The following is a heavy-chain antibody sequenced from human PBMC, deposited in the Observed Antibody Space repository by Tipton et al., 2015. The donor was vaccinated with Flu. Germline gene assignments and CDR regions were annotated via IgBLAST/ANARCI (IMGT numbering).Heavy chain of an antibody. CDR2: IYYSGST. D-gene: IGHD3-10*02. Sequence: TLSLTCTVSGGSISGYSWSWIRQPPGKGLEWIGIIYYSGSTYYNPSLKSRVAISVDTSTNQFSLKLSSVTAADTAVYYCARLSYYDVDLKNFYFDHWGQGVLVTVSS. CDR1: GGSISGYS. J-gene: IGHJ4*02. CDR3: ARLSYYDVDLKNFYFDH. V-gene: IGHV4-59*08.